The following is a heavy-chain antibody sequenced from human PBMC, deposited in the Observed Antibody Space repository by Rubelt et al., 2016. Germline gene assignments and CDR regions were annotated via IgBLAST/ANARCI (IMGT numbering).Heavy chain of an antibody. Sequence: QVHLVQSAIEVKKPGASVKISCKTSGYTFTTYGIIWVRRAPGQGLEWVGRINPNSGGTNYAKKFQGRGTRTRDTSITTAYMELSRLRSDDTAVFYCARESSSGWYIDYWGQGTLVTVSS. CDR2: INPNSGGT. V-gene: IGHV1-2*06. D-gene: IGHD6-19*01. CDR3: ARESSSGWYIDY. J-gene: IGHJ4*02. CDR1: GYTFTTYG.